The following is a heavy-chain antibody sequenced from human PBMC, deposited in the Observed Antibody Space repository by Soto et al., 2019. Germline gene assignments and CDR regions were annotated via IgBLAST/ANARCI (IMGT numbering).Heavy chain of an antibody. Sequence: PSETLSLTCTVSGGSVSSGSYYWSWIRQPPGKGLEWIGYIYYSGSTNYNPSLKSRVTISVDTSKNQFSLKLSSVTAADTAVYYYARDRKEPYYYYGMDVWGQGTTVTSP. J-gene: IGHJ6*02. CDR3: ARDRKEPYYYYGMDV. V-gene: IGHV4-61*01. D-gene: IGHD1-1*01. CDR2: IYYSGST. CDR1: GGSVSSGSYY.